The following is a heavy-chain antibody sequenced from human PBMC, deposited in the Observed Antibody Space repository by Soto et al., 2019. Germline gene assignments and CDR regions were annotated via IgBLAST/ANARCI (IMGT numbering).Heavy chain of an antibody. D-gene: IGHD2-8*02. V-gene: IGHV1-18*01. Sequence: QVLLVQSGAEVKKPGASLKVSCKASGYTFTSFGLSLVRQSPGKGLEWMGWINIHKGNANYEPKVQGRVTMTTDTSMSTDYMEQLYMRSDDTAVYSCARVESYHSGGPGYMAYFDYWGQGTLVIVSS. CDR3: ARVESYHSGGPGYMAYFDY. J-gene: IGHJ4*02. CDR1: GYTFTSFG. CDR2: INIHKGNA.